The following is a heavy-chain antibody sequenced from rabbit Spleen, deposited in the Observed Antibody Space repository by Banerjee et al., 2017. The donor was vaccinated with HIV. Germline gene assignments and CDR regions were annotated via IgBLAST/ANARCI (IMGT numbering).Heavy chain of an antibody. CDR3: ARYLAGVVVWNFGL. V-gene: IGHV1S40*01. CDR1: GFFFSSNYY. J-gene: IGHJ4*01. Sequence: QSLEESGGDLVKPGASLTLTCTASGFFFSSNYYMCWLRQAPGKGLEWIACIYVSSSSNAYYASWAKGRFSISKTSSTTMTLQMTSMTAADTATYFCARYLAGVVVWNFGLFGPGTLVTVS. CDR2: IYVSSSSNA. D-gene: IGHD4-1*01.